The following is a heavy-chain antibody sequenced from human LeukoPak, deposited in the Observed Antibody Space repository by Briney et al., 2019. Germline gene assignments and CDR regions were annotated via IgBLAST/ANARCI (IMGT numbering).Heavy chain of an antibody. J-gene: IGHJ5*02. Sequence: TSETLSLTCTVSGGSISSYYWSWIRQPPGKGLEWIGYIYYSGSTNYSPSLKSRVTISVDTSKNQFSLKLSSVTAADTAVYYCARDRCSSSSCYHPRRWFDPWGQGTLVTVSS. CDR3: ARDRCSSSSCYHPRRWFDP. D-gene: IGHD2-2*01. CDR2: IYYSGST. V-gene: IGHV4-59*01. CDR1: GGSISSYY.